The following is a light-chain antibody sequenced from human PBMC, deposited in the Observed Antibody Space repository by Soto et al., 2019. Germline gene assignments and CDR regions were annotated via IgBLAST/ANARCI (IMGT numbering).Light chain of an antibody. V-gene: IGKV3-20*01. J-gene: IGKJ1*01. CDR3: HHYGDTPRT. CDR2: DAS. Sequence: EFVLTQSPGTLSLSPGEIATLSCRASQTVRNNYLAWYQQKPGQAPRLLIYDASSRATGIPDRFSGGGSGTDFTLTISRLEPEDFAVYYCHHYGDTPRTFGQGTKVDIK. CDR1: QTVRNNY.